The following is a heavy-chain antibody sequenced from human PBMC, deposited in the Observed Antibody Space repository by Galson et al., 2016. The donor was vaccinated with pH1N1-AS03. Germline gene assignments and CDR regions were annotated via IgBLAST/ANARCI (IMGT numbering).Heavy chain of an antibody. D-gene: IGHD2-15*01. CDR2: IWPADSDT. V-gene: IGHV5-51*01. CDR1: GYIFSSYW. CDR3: ARQKYCSGGSCFLYYDAFDM. J-gene: IGHJ3*02. Sequence: QSGAEVKKPGESLKISCQASGYIFSSYWIGWVRQRPGKGLVWMGIIWPADSDTKYSPSFQGQVTISVDTSLNTAYLQWSSLEASDTAMYFCARQKYCSGGSCFLYYDAFDMWGQGTLVTVSS.